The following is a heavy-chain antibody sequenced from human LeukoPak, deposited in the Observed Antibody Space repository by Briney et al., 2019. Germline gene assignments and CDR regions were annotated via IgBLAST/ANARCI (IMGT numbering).Heavy chain of an antibody. Sequence: GASVKVSCKASGGTFSSYAISWVRQAPGQGLEWMGGIIPIFGTANYAQKFQGRVTITTDESTSTAYMELSSLRSEDTAVYYCARVERTVGWEQLSPGYYYYYMDVWGKGTTVTVSS. J-gene: IGHJ6*03. D-gene: IGHD1-26*01. V-gene: IGHV1-69*05. CDR1: GGTFSSYA. CDR3: ARVERTVGWEQLSPGYYYYYMDV. CDR2: IIPIFGTA.